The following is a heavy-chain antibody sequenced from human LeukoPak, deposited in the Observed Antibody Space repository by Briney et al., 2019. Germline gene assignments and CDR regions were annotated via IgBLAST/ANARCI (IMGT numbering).Heavy chain of an antibody. CDR1: GGSLSSYY. Sequence: SETLSLTCTVSGGSLSSYYWSWIRQPPGKGLEWIGYIYYSGSTNYNPSLKSRVTISVDTSKNQFSLKLSSVTAADTAVYYCARGRDGYNYYWGQGTLVTVSS. V-gene: IGHV4-59*01. CDR3: ARGRDGYNYY. CDR2: IYYSGST. D-gene: IGHD5-24*01. J-gene: IGHJ4*02.